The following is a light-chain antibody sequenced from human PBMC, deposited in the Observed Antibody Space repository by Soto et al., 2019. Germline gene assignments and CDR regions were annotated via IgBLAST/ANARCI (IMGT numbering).Light chain of an antibody. V-gene: IGLV2-14*01. Sequence: QSVLTQPASVSGSPGQSITISCTGTSSDVGGYNYVSWYQQHPGKAPKPMIYEVSNRPSGVSNRFSGSKSGNTASLTISGLQAEDEADYYCSSYTSRSTLDYVFGSGTKVTVL. CDR1: SSDVGGYNY. J-gene: IGLJ1*01. CDR3: SSYTSRSTLDYV. CDR2: EVS.